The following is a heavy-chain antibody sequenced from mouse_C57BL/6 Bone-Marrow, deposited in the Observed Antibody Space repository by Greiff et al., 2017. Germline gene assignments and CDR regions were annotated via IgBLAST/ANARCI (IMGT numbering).Heavy chain of an antibody. V-gene: IGHV1-43*01. Sequence: EVQLQQSGPELVKPGASVKISCKASGYSFTGYYMHWVKQSSEKSLEWIGEINPSTGGTSYNQKFKGKATLTVDKSSSTAYMQLKSLTSEDSAVYYFARLLRYPDYWGQGTTLTVSS. CDR2: INPSTGGT. CDR1: GYSFTGYY. D-gene: IGHD1-1*01. CDR3: ARLLRYPDY. J-gene: IGHJ2*01.